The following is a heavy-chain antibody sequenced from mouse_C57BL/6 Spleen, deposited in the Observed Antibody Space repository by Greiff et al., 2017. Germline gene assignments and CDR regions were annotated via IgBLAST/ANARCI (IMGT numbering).Heavy chain of an antibody. CDR1: GYSFTDYN. CDR2: INPNYGTT. D-gene: IGHD1-1*01. CDR3: ARSGYYGPYWYFDV. Sequence: VQLQQSGPELVKPGASVKISCKASGYSFTDYNMNWVKQSNGKSLEWIGVINPNYGTTSYNQKFKGKATLTVVQSSSTAYMQLNSLTSEDSAVYYCARSGYYGPYWYFDVWGTGTTVTVSS. J-gene: IGHJ1*03. V-gene: IGHV1-39*01.